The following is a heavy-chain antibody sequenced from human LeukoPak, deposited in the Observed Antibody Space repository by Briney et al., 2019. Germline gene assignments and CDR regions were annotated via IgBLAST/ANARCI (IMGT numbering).Heavy chain of an antibody. Sequence: SETLSLTCTVSGGSISSSNYYWGWIRQPPGQGLEWIGYIYYSGSTNYNPSLKSRVTISVDTSKNQFSLKLSSVTAADTAVYYCAREQPAGFDPWGQGTLVTVSS. CDR3: AREQPAGFDP. CDR2: IYYSGST. D-gene: IGHD1-14*01. J-gene: IGHJ5*02. V-gene: IGHV4-61*01. CDR1: GGSISSSNYY.